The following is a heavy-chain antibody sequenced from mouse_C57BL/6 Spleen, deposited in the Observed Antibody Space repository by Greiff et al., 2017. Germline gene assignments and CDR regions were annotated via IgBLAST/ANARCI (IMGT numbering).Heavy chain of an antibody. CDR1: GYTFTDHT. CDR3: ASSFRRYYYDGY. CDR2: ISPRDGST. J-gene: IGHJ2*01. Sequence: VQLLQSDADLVKPGASVKISCKVSGYTFTDHTIPWMKQRPEQGLEWVGSISPRDGSTKYTEKVKGKVTLTADKSSSTAYMQLNSLTSEDSAVYLCASSFRRYYYDGYWGQGTTLTVSS. D-gene: IGHD1-1*01. V-gene: IGHV1-78*01.